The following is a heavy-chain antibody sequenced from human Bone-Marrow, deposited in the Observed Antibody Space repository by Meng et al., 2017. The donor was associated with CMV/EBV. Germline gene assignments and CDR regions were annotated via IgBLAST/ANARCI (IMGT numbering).Heavy chain of an antibody. CDR2: INPNSGGT. V-gene: IGHV1-2*02. CDR1: GYTFTSYD. J-gene: IGHJ4*02. CDR3: ARDDPLDHRSDY. Sequence: ASVKVSCKASGYTFTSYDINWVRQAPGQGLEWMGWINPNSGGTNYAQKFQGRVTMTRDTSISTAYMELSRLRSDDTAVYYCARDDPLDHRSDYWGQGTLVTVSS.